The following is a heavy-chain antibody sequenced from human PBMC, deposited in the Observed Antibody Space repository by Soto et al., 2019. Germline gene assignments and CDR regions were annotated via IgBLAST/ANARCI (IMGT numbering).Heavy chain of an antibody. CDR1: GFTFSSYT. Sequence: PGGSLRLSCAASGFTFSSYTMNWVRQAPGKGLQWVSSISSSSGYIYYADSVKGRFTISRDNAKNSLYLQMNSLRAEDTAVYYCARDSLAVAHDYWGQGTLVTVSS. V-gene: IGHV3-21*01. CDR2: ISSSSGYI. J-gene: IGHJ4*02. CDR3: ARDSLAVAHDY. D-gene: IGHD6-19*01.